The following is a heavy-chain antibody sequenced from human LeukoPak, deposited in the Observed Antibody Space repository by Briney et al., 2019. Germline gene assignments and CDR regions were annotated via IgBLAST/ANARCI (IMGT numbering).Heavy chain of an antibody. CDR1: GFTFSSYA. CDR3: AKGSRDSSGYYYSYYYYYMDV. J-gene: IGHJ6*03. V-gene: IGHV3-23*01. D-gene: IGHD3-22*01. CDR2: ISGSGGST. Sequence: GGSLRLSCAASGFTFSSYAISWVRQAPGKGLEWVSAISGSGGSTYYADAVKGRFTSSRDNSKNTLYLEMNSLRAEETAVYYCAKGSRDSSGYYYSYYYYYMDVWGKGTTVTVSS.